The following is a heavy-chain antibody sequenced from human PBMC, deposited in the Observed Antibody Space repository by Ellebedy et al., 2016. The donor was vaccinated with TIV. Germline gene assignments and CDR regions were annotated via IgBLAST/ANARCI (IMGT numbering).Heavy chain of an antibody. Sequence: GESLKISCAASGFSFSSSGYSTNWVRQAPGKGLEWLSYITSTSSTISYADSVKGRFTISRDSAKNSLHLQMNSLRDEDTAVYYCARDSKYAFDIWGQGTMVTVSS. CDR1: GFSFSSSGYS. D-gene: IGHD2-2*01. V-gene: IGHV3-48*02. CDR2: ITSTSSTI. CDR3: ARDSKYAFDI. J-gene: IGHJ3*02.